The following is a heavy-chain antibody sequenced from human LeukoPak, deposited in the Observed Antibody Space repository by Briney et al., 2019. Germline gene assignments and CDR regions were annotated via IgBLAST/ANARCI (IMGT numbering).Heavy chain of an antibody. CDR3: ARVRLSPILAYYYMDV. V-gene: IGHV1-2*02. J-gene: IGHJ6*03. D-gene: IGHD3-3*01. Sequence: ASVKVSCKASGYTFTGYYMHWVRQAPGQGLEWMGWINPNSGGTNYAQKFQGRVTMTRDTSISTAYMELSRLRSDDTAVYYCARVRLSPILAYYYMDVWGKGTTVTISS. CDR1: GYTFTGYY. CDR2: INPNSGGT.